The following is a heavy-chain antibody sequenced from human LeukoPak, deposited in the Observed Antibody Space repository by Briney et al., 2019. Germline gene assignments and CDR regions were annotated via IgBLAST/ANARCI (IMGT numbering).Heavy chain of an antibody. D-gene: IGHD3-9*01. V-gene: IGHV3-23*01. CDR1: GFTFSTYD. J-gene: IGHJ3*01. Sequence: GGSLRLSCAASGFTFSTYDMQWVRQAPGMGLEWVSGISRSGSTYYTDSVKGRFTISRDNSKNTLDPQMNSLRAEDTAVYYCAKGGYFDFENWGQGTMVTVSS. CDR2: ISRSGST. CDR3: AKGGYFDFEN.